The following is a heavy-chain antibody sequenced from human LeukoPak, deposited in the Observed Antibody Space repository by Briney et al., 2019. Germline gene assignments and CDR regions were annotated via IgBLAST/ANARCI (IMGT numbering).Heavy chain of an antibody. CDR1: GYPMSSDYY. V-gene: IGHV4-38-2*01. J-gene: IGHJ4*02. CDR2: DSHGGRT. CDR3: AGIVGNIEVFDY. D-gene: IGHD1-26*01. Sequence: SETLSLTCVVSGYPMSSDYYWGWIRQPPGKGLEWIVSDSHGGRTYYNPSFKSRVTTSADTSENEVSLRLRSVTAADTAVYYCAGIVGNIEVFDYWGRGTLVTVSS.